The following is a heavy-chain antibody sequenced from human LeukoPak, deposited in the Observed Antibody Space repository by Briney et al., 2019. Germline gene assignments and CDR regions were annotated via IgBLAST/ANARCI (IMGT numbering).Heavy chain of an antibody. D-gene: IGHD5-18*01. V-gene: IGHV3-23*01. CDR1: GFTFSSYA. Sequence: GGSLRLSCAASGFTFSSYAMSWVRQAPGEGLECVSAISGSGGSTYYADSVKGRFTISRDNSKNTLYLQMNSLRAEDTAVYYCAKDEREYSYGYDAFDIWGQGTMVTVSS. J-gene: IGHJ3*02. CDR2: ISGSGGST. CDR3: AKDEREYSYGYDAFDI.